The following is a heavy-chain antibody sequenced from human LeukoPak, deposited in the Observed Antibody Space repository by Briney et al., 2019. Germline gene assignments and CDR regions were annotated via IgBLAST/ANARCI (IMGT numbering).Heavy chain of an antibody. CDR2: IWYDGSNK. Sequence: PGGSLRLSCAASGFTFSSYGMHWVRQAPGKGLEWVAVIWYDGSNKYYADSVKGRFTISRDNSKNTLYLQMNSLRAEDTAVYYCARDGGRYSSSWYLFDYWAREPWSPSPQ. V-gene: IGHV3-33*01. D-gene: IGHD6-13*01. CDR3: ARDGGRYSSSWYLFDY. J-gene: IGHJ4*02. CDR1: GFTFSSYG.